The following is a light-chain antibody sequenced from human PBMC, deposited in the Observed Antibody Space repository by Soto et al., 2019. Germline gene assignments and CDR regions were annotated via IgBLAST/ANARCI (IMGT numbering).Light chain of an antibody. CDR2: HVS. CDR1: SSDVGGYNF. Sequence: QSALTQPRSVSGSPGQSVTISCTGTSSDVGGYNFVSWYQRHPGNAPKLIIYHVSKRPSGAPYRFSGSKSGNTASLTISGLQPEDEADYSCCSYAGSSTYVFGTGTKVTVL. J-gene: IGLJ1*01. CDR3: CSYAGSSTYV. V-gene: IGLV2-11*01.